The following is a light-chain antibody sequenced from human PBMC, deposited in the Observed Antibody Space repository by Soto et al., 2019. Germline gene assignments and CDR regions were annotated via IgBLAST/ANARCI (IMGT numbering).Light chain of an antibody. V-gene: IGKV3-20*01. Sequence: EIVLTQSPGTLSLSPGERATLSCRASQSVSSSYLAWYQQTPGQAPRLLIYGASSRATGIPDRFSGSGSGTDFTLTISRLEPEDFAVYYCQQYGSPTWTFGQGTKVEIK. CDR2: GAS. CDR3: QQYGSPTWT. J-gene: IGKJ1*01. CDR1: QSVSSSY.